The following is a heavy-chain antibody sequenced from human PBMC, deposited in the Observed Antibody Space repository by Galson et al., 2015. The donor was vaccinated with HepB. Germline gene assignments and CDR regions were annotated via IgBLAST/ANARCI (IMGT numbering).Heavy chain of an antibody. CDR1: SGSIRNYY. CDR2: IYYSGKP. CDR3: ARHVYTESEIDS. V-gene: IGHV4-59*08. Sequence: ETLSLTCTVSSGSIRNYYWSWIRQSPGKGLEWIGHIYYSGKPKYNSSLKGRVTISVDTSKNQFPLKLRSVIAADTAIYYCARHVYTESEIDSWGQGTLVTVSS. D-gene: IGHD5/OR15-5a*01. J-gene: IGHJ4*02.